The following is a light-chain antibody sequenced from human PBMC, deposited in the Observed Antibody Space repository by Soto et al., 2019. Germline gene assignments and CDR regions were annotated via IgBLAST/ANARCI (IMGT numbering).Light chain of an antibody. Sequence: DIQMTQSPSSLSASVGDRVTITCRASQSINTKLNWYQQKPGKVPNLLIYAASSLQTGVPSRFSGSGSGTDFTLTISSLQPEDFATYYCLQDINYPWTFGQGTKVEIK. CDR3: LQDINYPWT. CDR1: QSINTK. J-gene: IGKJ1*01. V-gene: IGKV1-39*01. CDR2: AAS.